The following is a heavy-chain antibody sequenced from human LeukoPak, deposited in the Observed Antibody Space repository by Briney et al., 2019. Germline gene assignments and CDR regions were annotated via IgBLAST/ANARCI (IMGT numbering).Heavy chain of an antibody. Sequence: GESLKISCKGSGYRFTSYWISWVRQMPGKGLEWMGRIDPSDSYTNYSPSFQGHVTISADKSISTAYLQWSSLKASDTAMYYCASPRRDYVWGTYRHDAFDIWGQGTMVTVSS. CDR3: ASPRRDYVWGTYRHDAFDI. CDR2: IDPSDSYT. CDR1: GYRFTSYW. D-gene: IGHD3-16*02. J-gene: IGHJ3*02. V-gene: IGHV5-10-1*01.